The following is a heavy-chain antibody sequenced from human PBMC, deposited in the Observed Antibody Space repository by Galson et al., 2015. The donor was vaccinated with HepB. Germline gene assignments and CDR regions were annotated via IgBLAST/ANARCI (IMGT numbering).Heavy chain of an antibody. Sequence: SVKVSCKASGYTFTSYGISWVRQAPGQGLEWMGWISAYNGNTNYAQKLQGRVTMTTDTSTSTAYMELRSLRSDDTAVYYCAMNDPMIVVVTGAFDIWGQGTMVTVSS. J-gene: IGHJ3*02. CDR2: ISAYNGNT. D-gene: IGHD3-22*01. CDR3: AMNDPMIVVVTGAFDI. CDR1: GYTFTSYG. V-gene: IGHV1-18*01.